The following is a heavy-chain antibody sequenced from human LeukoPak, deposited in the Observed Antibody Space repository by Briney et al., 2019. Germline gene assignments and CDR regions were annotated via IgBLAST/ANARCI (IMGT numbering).Heavy chain of an antibody. J-gene: IGHJ4*02. CDR1: GFTFSSYW. CDR3: ARVRIQLWFPFDY. CDR2: IKQDGSEK. Sequence: GGSLRLSCAASGFTFSSYWMSWVRQAPGKGLEWVANIKQDGSEKYYADSVKGRFTISRDNAKNSLYLQMNSLRAEDTAVYYCARVRIQLWFPFDYWGQGTLVTVSS. V-gene: IGHV3-7*01. D-gene: IGHD5-18*01.